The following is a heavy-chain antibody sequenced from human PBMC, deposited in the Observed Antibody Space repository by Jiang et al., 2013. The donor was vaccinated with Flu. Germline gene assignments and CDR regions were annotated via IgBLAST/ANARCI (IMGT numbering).Heavy chain of an antibody. V-gene: IGHV1-46*01. D-gene: IGHD5-18*01. CDR2: INPSGGST. CDR3: AREFVDTAMVAVYGMDV. Sequence: KVSCKASGYTFTSYYMHWVRQAPGQGLEWMGIINPSGGSTSYAQKFQGRVTMTRDTSTSTVYMELSSLRSEDTAVYYCAREFVDTAMVAVYGMDVWGQGTTVTVSS. J-gene: IGHJ6*02. CDR1: GYTFTSYY.